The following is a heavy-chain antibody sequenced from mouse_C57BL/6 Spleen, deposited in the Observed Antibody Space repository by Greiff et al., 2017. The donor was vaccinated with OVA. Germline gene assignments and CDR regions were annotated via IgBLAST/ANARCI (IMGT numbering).Heavy chain of an antibody. D-gene: IGHD3-2*02. CDR2: IYPGSGST. V-gene: IGHV1-55*01. CDR1: GYTFTSYW. Sequence: VQLQQPGAELVKPGASVKMSCKASGYTFTSYWITWVKQRPGQGLEWIGDIYPGSGSTNYNEKFKSKATLTVDTSSSTAYMQLSSLTSEDSAVYYCAIDSSGYDAMDYWGQGTSVTVSS. CDR3: AIDSSGYDAMDY. J-gene: IGHJ4*01.